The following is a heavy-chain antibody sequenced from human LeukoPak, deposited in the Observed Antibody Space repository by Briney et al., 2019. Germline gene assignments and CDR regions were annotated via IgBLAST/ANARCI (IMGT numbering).Heavy chain of an antibody. CDR3: ARWDGFAATDAFDI. Sequence: SETLSLTCTVSGGSISSYYWSWIRQPPGKGLEWIGYIYYSGSTNYNPSLKSRVTISVDTSKNQFSLKLSSVTAADTAVYYWARWDGFAATDAFDIWGQGTMVTVSS. CDR2: IYYSGST. J-gene: IGHJ3*02. CDR1: GGSISSYY. D-gene: IGHD1-26*01. V-gene: IGHV4-59*01.